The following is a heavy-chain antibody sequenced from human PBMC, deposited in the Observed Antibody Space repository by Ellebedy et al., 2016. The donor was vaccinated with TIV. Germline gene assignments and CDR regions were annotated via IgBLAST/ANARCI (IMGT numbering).Heavy chain of an antibody. V-gene: IGHV4-31*03. D-gene: IGHD2/OR15-2a*01. CDR1: GGSISSGDYY. J-gene: IGHJ6*02. Sequence: MPSETLSLTCTVSGGSISSGDYYWSWIRHHPGKGLEWIGYIYHSGSTYYSPSLDSSLKSRITISVDPSKNQFSLNFSSVTAADTAVYYCAREAAIAGVYYYGLDVWGPGTTVTVSS. CDR3: AREAAIAGVYYYGLDV. CDR2: IYHSGST.